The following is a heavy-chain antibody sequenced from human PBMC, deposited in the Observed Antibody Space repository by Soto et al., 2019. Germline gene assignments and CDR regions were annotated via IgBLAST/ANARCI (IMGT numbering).Heavy chain of an antibody. CDR2: TRHDGSNT. CDR3: ARDGVGATTFFGYFDY. J-gene: IGHJ4*02. D-gene: IGHD1-26*01. CDR1: GFTFSGYG. Sequence: QVHLVESGGGVVQPGRSLRLSCAASGFTFSGYGMHWVRQAPGKGLEWVAITRHDGSNTYYADSVRGRFTISRDNSKKTLYLQMDSVRSEDTAVYYCARDGVGATTFFGYFDYWGQGPLVTVSS. V-gene: IGHV3-33*01.